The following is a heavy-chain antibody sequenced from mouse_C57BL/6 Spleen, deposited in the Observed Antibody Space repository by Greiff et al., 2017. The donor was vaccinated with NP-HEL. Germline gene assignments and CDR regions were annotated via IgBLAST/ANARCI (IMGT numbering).Heavy chain of an antibody. J-gene: IGHJ1*03. V-gene: IGHV1-50*01. D-gene: IGHD1-1*01. Sequence: VQLQQSGAELVKPGASVKLSCKASGYTFTSYWMQWVKQRPGQGLEWIGEIDPSDSYTNYNQKFKGKATLTVDTSSSTAYMQLSSLTSEDSAVYYCARTGYGSSYYWYFDVWGTGTTVTVSS. CDR2: IDPSDSYT. CDR3: ARTGYGSSYYWYFDV. CDR1: GYTFTSYW.